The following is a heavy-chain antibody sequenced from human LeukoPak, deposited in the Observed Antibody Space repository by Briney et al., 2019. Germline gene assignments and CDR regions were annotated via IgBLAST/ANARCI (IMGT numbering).Heavy chain of an antibody. V-gene: IGHV1-46*01. CDR1: GYTFTGYY. CDR3: ARDQEGFDY. J-gene: IGHJ4*02. CDR2: IYPRDGST. Sequence: ASVKVSCKASGYTFTGYYMHWVRQAPGQGLEWMGMIYPRDGSTSYAQKFQSRVTVTRDASTSTVHMELSGLRSEDTAVYYCARDQEGFDYWGQGTLVTVSS.